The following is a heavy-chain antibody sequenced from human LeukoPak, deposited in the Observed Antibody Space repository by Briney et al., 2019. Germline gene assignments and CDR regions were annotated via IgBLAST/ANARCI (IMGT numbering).Heavy chain of an antibody. CDR1: GGTFSSYA. J-gene: IGHJ3*02. CDR2: TIPILGIA. Sequence: GASVKVSCKASGGTFSSYAISWVRQAPGQGLEWMGRTIPILGIANYAQKFQGRVTITADKSTSTAYMELSSLRSEDTAVYYCASSAQVGATEDAFDIWGQGTMVTVSS. V-gene: IGHV1-69*04. CDR3: ASSAQVGATEDAFDI. D-gene: IGHD1-26*01.